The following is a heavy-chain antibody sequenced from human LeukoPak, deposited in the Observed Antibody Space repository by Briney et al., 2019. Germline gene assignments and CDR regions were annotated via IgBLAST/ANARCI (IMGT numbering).Heavy chain of an antibody. Sequence: ASVKVSCKASGYTFTGYYMHWVRQAPGQGLEWMGWINPNSGGTNYAQKFQGRVTMTRDTSISTAYMELSRLRSDDTAVYYCARVSYGYGTGPDAFDIWGQGTMVTVSS. CDR1: GYTFTGYY. V-gene: IGHV1-2*02. D-gene: IGHD5-18*01. CDR3: ARVSYGYGTGPDAFDI. CDR2: INPNSGGT. J-gene: IGHJ3*02.